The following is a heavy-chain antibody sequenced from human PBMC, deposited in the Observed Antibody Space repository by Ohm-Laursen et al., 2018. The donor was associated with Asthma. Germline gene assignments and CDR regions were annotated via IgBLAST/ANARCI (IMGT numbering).Heavy chain of an antibody. J-gene: IGHJ4*02. CDR3: ARGGAYCSSSTCSFPYFDY. V-gene: IGHV3-30*03. Sequence: SLRLSCSASGFTFSSYGMHWVRQAPGKGLEWVALMSYDGSNTYYTDSVKGRFTISRDNSKNTLYLQLNSLRPEDTAVYYCARGGAYCSSSTCSFPYFDYWGQGTVVTFSS. D-gene: IGHD2-2*01. CDR2: MSYDGSNT. CDR1: GFTFSSYG.